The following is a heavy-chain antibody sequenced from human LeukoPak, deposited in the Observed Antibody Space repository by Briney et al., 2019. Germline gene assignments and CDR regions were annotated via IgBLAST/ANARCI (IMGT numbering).Heavy chain of an antibody. J-gene: IGHJ4*02. CDR1: GGSISPISSSTSY. D-gene: IGHD6-25*01. V-gene: IGHV4-39*01. CDR3: ARQLPTAAADTRGYFDY. CDR2: LFYGENT. Sequence: PSETLSLTCTVSGGSISPISSSTSYWGWIRQAPGKGLEWIGSLFYGENTHYNPSLKSRATLSVDSSKNQFSLKLTSVTAADAAVYFCARQLPTAAADTRGYFDYWGQGTVVTVSS.